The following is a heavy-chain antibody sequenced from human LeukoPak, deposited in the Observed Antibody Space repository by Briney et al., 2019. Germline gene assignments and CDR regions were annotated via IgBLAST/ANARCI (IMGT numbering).Heavy chain of an antibody. Sequence: PGGSLGLSCAASGFTFSSYSMNWVRQAPGKGLEWVSSISSSSSYIYYADSVKGRFTISRDNAKNSLYLQMNSLRAEDTAVYYCARADDPFYCSGGSCPLFDYWGQGTLVTVSS. CDR3: ARADDPFYCSGGSCPLFDY. CDR2: ISSSSSYI. D-gene: IGHD2-15*01. CDR1: GFTFSSYS. V-gene: IGHV3-21*01. J-gene: IGHJ4*02.